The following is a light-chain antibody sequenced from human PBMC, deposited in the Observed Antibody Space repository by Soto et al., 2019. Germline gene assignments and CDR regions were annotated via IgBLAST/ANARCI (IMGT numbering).Light chain of an antibody. CDR1: QSISIS. J-gene: IGKJ5*01. Sequence: DIKMTQSASSLSASVGDTVTITCRASQSISISLNWYQLKPGKAPNLLMYGASYLKSGVPTRFSGSGSGTDFTLTISSLQPEDFAPYYCQQIDNITVITFGQGTRLEIK. V-gene: IGKV1-39*01. CDR3: QQIDNITVIT. CDR2: GAS.